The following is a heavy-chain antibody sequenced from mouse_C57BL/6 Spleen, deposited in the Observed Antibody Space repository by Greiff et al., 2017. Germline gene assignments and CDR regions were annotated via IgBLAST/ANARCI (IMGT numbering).Heavy chain of an antibody. Sequence: EVKVVESGGGLVQPGGSLSLSCAASGFTFTDYYMSWVRQPPGKALEWLGFIRNKANGYTTEYSASVKGRFTISRDNSQSILYLQMNDLRAEDSATYYCARYIVVSGFDYWGQGTTLTVSS. D-gene: IGHD1-1*01. CDR3: ARYIVVSGFDY. V-gene: IGHV7-3*01. CDR1: GFTFTDYY. J-gene: IGHJ2*01. CDR2: IRNKANGYTT.